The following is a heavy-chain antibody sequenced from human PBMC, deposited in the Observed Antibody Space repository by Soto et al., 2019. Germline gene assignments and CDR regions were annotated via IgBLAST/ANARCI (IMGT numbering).Heavy chain of an antibody. CDR3: ASSTTAPYYFDY. Sequence: LSLTCTVSGGSISSYYWSWIRQPPGKGLEWIGYIYYSGSTNYNPSLKSRVTISVDTSKNQFSLKLSSVTAADTAVYYCASSTTAPYYFDYWGQGTLVTVSS. J-gene: IGHJ4*02. CDR1: GGSISSYY. V-gene: IGHV4-59*01. CDR2: IYYSGST. D-gene: IGHD4-17*01.